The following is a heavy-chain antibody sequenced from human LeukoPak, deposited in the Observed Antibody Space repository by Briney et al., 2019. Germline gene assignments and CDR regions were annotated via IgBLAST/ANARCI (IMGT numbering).Heavy chain of an antibody. CDR1: GFTFSTYS. CDR2: ISSGSSYI. D-gene: IGHD6-13*01. Sequence: GGSLRLSCAASGFTFSTYSMNWVRQAPGKGLEWVSSISSGSSYIYYADSVKGRFTISRDNAKNSLYLQMNSLRAEDTAVYYCARGPRNSSSYQYFQHWGQGTLVTVSS. CDR3: ARGPRNSSSYQYFQH. J-gene: IGHJ1*01. V-gene: IGHV3-21*01.